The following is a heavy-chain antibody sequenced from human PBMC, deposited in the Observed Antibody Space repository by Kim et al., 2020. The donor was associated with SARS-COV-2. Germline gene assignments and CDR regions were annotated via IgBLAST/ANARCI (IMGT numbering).Heavy chain of an antibody. CDR1: GFTFSSYW. Sequence: GGSLRLSCAASGFTFSSYWMSWVRQAPGKGLEWVANIKQDGSEKYHVDSVKGRFTISRDNAKNSLYLQMNSLRAEDTAVYYCAREARPYYYYGMDVWGQGTTVTVSS. CDR3: AREARPYYYYGMDV. D-gene: IGHD6-6*01. J-gene: IGHJ6*02. CDR2: IKQDGSEK. V-gene: IGHV3-7*03.